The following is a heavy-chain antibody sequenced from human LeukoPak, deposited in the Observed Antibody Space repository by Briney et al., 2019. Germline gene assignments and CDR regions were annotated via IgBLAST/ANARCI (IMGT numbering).Heavy chain of an antibody. Sequence: SETLSLTCAVYGGSFSGYYWSWIRQPPGKGLEWIGEINHSGSTNYNPSLKSRVTISVDTSKNQFSLKLSSVTAADTAVYYCARGQMAPMITWGLGTLVTVSS. CDR1: GGSFSGYY. J-gene: IGHJ5*02. V-gene: IGHV4-34*01. CDR3: ARGQMAPMIT. CDR2: INHSGST. D-gene: IGHD3-16*01.